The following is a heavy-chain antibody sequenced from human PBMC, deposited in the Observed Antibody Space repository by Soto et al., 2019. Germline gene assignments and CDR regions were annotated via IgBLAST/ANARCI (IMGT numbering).Heavy chain of an antibody. V-gene: IGHV3-30*18. J-gene: IGHJ3*01. D-gene: IGHD6-6*01. Sequence: QVQLVESGGGVVQPGRSLRLSCAASGFTFNNYGMHWVRQAPGKGLEWVATISNDGSDKYYADSGKGRFTISRDNSKNTVHMQMHSMRATDMSLYYRPNIVDIAATVGIVWGQGTMVTVSS. CDR1: GFTFNNYG. CDR3: PNIVDIAATVGIV. CDR2: ISNDGSDK.